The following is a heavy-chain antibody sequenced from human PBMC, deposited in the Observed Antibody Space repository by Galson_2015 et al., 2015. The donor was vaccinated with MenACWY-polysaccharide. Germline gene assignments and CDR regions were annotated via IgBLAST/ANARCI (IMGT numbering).Heavy chain of an antibody. CDR3: ARARGLDY. V-gene: IGHV3-7*03. CDR2: IKYDGSVT. D-gene: IGHD3-10*01. Sequence: SLRLSCAASGFTFSTFWMSWVRQAPGKGLECVANIKYDGSVTSYVDSVKGRFTISRDNARNSLSLQMNSLRAEDTAVYYCARARGLDYWGQGTMVLVSS. CDR1: GFTFSTFW. J-gene: IGHJ3*01.